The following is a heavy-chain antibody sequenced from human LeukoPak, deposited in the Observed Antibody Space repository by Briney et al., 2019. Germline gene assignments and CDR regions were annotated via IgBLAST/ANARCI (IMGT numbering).Heavy chain of an antibody. D-gene: IGHD6-13*01. Sequence: GASVKVSCKASGYTFTGYYMHWVRQAPGQGLEWMGWINPNSGGTNYAQKFQGRVTMTRDTSISTAYMELSRLRSDDTAVYYCARGIAAAGTGGGYWGQGTLVTVSS. J-gene: IGHJ4*02. V-gene: IGHV1-2*02. CDR1: GYTFTGYY. CDR2: INPNSGGT. CDR3: ARGIAAAGTGGGY.